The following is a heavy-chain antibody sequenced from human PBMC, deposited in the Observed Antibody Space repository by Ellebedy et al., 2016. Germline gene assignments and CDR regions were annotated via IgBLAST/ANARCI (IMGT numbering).Heavy chain of an antibody. CDR1: GGTFSSYA. J-gene: IGHJ4*02. D-gene: IGHD1-1*01. CDR2: IIPIFGTA. CDR3: ASWNDGYPYYFDY. Sequence: SVKVSXKASGGTFSSYAISWVRQAPGQGLEWMGGIIPIFGTANYAQKFQGRVTITADESTSTAYMELSSLRSEDTAVYYCASWNDGYPYYFDYWGQGTLVTVSS. V-gene: IGHV1-69*13.